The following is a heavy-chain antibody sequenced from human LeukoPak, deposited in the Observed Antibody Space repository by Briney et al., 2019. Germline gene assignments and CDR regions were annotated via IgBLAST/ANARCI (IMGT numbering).Heavy chain of an antibody. Sequence: PGGSLRLSCAASGFTFSTYTMYWVRHPPGKRLEWVSIIGNNGGGIHYADSVKGRFTISRDNFKNALYLQMNCLRVEDTAVYYCAIDPNWGTHSWGQGVLVTVSS. CDR2: IGNNGGGI. V-gene: IGHV3-23*01. CDR3: AIDPNWGTHS. CDR1: GFTFSTYT. D-gene: IGHD7-27*01. J-gene: IGHJ4*02.